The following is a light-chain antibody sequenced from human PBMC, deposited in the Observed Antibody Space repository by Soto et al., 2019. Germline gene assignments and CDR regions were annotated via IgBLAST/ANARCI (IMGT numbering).Light chain of an antibody. V-gene: IGKV3-20*01. J-gene: IGKJ2*03. CDR1: QSVSSSY. CDR2: GAS. Sequence: EIVMTQSPGTLSLSPGERATLSCRASQSVSSSYLAWYQQKPGQPPTLLIYGASSRATGIPDRFSGSGSGTDFTLTISRLEPEDLAVYYCQQNGSTPYSFGQGTKLEIK. CDR3: QQNGSTPYS.